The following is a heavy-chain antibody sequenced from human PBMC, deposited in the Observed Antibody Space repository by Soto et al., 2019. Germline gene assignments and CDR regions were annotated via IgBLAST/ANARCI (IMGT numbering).Heavy chain of an antibody. V-gene: IGHV3-30*18. CDR1: GFTFSSYG. Sequence: GGSLRLSCAASGFTFSSYGMHWVRQAPGKGLEWVAVISYDGSNKYYADSVKGRFTISRDNSKNTLYLQMNSLRAEDTAVYYCAKANDDPYYYGSGEFRNNWFDPWGQGTLVTVSS. CDR3: AKANDDPYYYGSGEFRNNWFDP. J-gene: IGHJ5*02. D-gene: IGHD3-10*01. CDR2: ISYDGSNK.